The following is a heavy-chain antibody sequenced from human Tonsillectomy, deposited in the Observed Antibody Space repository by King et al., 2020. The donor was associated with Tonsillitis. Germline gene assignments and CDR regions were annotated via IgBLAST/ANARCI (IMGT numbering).Heavy chain of an antibody. CDR3: ARDMGQQLKSNYFYYYPMDV. CDR2: IIPIFGKA. D-gene: IGHD6-13*01. V-gene: IGHV1-69*01. J-gene: IGHJ6*02. Sequence: VQLVESGAEVKEPGSSVKVSCKASGGTFSSYAISWVRQAPGQGLEGMGGIIPIFGKANYVQKFQGRVTITADESTSTAYMELSSLRPEDTAVYYCARDMGQQLKSNYFYYYPMDVWGQGTTVTVSS. CDR1: GGTFSSYA.